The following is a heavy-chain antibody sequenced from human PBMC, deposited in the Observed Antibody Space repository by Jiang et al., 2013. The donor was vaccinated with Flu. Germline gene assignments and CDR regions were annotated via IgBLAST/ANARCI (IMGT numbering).Heavy chain of an antibody. V-gene: IGHV4-59*01. J-gene: IGHJ4*02. CDR2: LLHGST. Sequence: SLTCTVSGGSISSYYWSWIRQPPGGTGVDWVYLLHGSTNYNPSLKSRVTISVDTSKNQFSLKLSSVTAADTAVYYCAQLVGATAYWGQGTLVTVSS. CDR1: GGSISSYY. CDR3: AQLVGATAY. D-gene: IGHD1-26*01.